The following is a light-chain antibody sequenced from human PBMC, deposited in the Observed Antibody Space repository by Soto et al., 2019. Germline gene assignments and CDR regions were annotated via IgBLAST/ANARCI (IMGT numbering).Light chain of an antibody. J-gene: IGKJ4*01. V-gene: IGKV3-11*01. CDR1: QSVSSY. CDR3: QQRSNWPRT. Sequence: DIVLTQSPSTLSLSPGERATLSCRASQSVSSYLAWYQQKPGQAPRLLIYDASNMPTGIPARFSGSGSGTDFTLTISSLEPEDFAVYYCQQRSNWPRTFGGGTKVEIK. CDR2: DAS.